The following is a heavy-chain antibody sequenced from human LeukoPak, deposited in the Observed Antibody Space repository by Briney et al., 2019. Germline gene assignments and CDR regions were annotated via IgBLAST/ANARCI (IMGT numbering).Heavy chain of an antibody. CDR1: GFTVSSNY. D-gene: IGHD3-9*01. Sequence: GGSLRLSCAASGFTVSSNYMSWVRQAPGKGLEWVSAISGSGGSTYYADSVKGRFTISRDNSKNTLYLQMNSLRAEDTAVYYCAKDDYDILMARWGQGTLVTVSS. J-gene: IGHJ4*02. CDR2: ISGSGGST. CDR3: AKDDYDILMAR. V-gene: IGHV3-23*01.